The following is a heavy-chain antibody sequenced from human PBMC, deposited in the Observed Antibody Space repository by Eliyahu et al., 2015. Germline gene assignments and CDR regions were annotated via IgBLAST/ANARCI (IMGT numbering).Heavy chain of an antibody. CDR3: ARRKKDDYYDSSGYYYPFDY. CDR1: GGSISSXSYY. J-gene: IGHJ4*02. Sequence: QLQLQESGPGLVKPSETLSLPCTVXGGSISSXSYYWGWXRQPPGKGLEWIGSIYYSGSTYYNPSLKSRVTISVDTSKNQFSLKLSSVTAADTAVYYCARRKKDDYYDSSGYYYPFDYWGQGTLVTVSS. V-gene: IGHV4-39*01. CDR2: IYYSGST. D-gene: IGHD3-22*01.